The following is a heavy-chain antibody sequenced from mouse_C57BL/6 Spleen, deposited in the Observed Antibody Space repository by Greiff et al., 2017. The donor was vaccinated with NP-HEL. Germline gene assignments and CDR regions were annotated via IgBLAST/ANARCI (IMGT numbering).Heavy chain of an antibody. V-gene: IGHV1-9*01. J-gene: IGHJ3*01. Sequence: VQLQQSGAELMKPGASVKLSCKATGYTFTGYWIEWVKPRPGHGLEWIGEILPGSGSTNYNEKFKGKATFTADTSSNTAYMQLSSLTTEDSASYYWARPDYYVSGTGFAYWGQGTLVTVSA. CDR2: ILPGSGST. CDR1: GYTFTGYW. CDR3: ARPDYYVSGTGFAY. D-gene: IGHD1-1*01.